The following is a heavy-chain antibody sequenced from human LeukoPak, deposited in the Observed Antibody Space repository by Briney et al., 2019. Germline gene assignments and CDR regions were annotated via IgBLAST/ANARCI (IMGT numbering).Heavy chain of an antibody. CDR2: IYYSGST. D-gene: IGHD3-10*01. V-gene: IGHV4-59*01. J-gene: IGHJ5*02. Sequence: IRQPPGXGLEWIGYIYYSGSTNYNPSLKSRVTISLDRSKNQFSLKLSSVTAADTAVYYCATRGSGSPFDPWGQGTLVTVSS. CDR3: ATRGSGSPFDP.